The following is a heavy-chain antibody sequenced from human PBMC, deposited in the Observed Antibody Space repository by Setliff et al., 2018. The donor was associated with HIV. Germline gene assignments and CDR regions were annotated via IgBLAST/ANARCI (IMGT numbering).Heavy chain of an antibody. D-gene: IGHD1-26*01. Sequence: GASVKVSCKASGYTFSTYAIHWVRQAPGQRLEWMGWINAGSGNTKYSQRFQGRVTITRDTSASTAYLELSSLRSEDTAVYYCARPVGGTRFDPWGQGTLVTVSS. CDR3: ARPVGGTRFDP. V-gene: IGHV1-3*01. CDR2: INAGSGNT. CDR1: GYTFSTYA. J-gene: IGHJ5*02.